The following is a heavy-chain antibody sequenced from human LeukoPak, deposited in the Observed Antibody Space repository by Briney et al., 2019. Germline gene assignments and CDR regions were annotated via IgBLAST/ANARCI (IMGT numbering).Heavy chain of an antibody. D-gene: IGHD3-10*01. CDR3: ATHSRITMVRGVLGWFDP. CDR1: GGSFSGYY. V-gene: IGHV4-34*01. Sequence: SETLSLTCAVYGGSFSGYYWSWIRQPPGKGLEWIGEINHSGSTNYNPSLKSRVTISVDTSKNQFSLKLSSVTAADTAVYYCATHSRITMVRGVLGWFDPRGGGTLVTVSS. CDR2: INHSGST. J-gene: IGHJ5*02.